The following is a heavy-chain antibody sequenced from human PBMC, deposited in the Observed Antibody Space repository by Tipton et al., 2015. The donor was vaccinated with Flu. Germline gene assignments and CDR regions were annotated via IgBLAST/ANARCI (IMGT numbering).Heavy chain of an antibody. CDR1: GGSISSSLYY. CDR3: ARDYPTFGSCDY. Sequence: TLSLTCTVSGGSISSSLYYWGWIRQPPGKGLEWIGSIYYSGSTYYNPSHRSRVTISIDTSKNQFSLSLSAVTAADTAVYFCARDYPTFGSCDYWGQGTLVTVSS. CDR2: IYYSGST. J-gene: IGHJ4*02. V-gene: IGHV4-39*07. D-gene: IGHD2-15*01.